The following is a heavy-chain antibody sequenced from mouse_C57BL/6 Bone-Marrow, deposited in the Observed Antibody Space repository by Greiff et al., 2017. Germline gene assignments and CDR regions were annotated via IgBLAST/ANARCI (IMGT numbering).Heavy chain of an antibody. V-gene: IGHV3-1*02. Sequence: EVHLVESGPDLVKPSQSLSLTCTVTGYSITSGYNWHWIRQFPGNKLEWMGYIQYSGSTNYNPSLKSRISITRDTSKNQFFLQLNSVTTEDTATSDCTGGGTVVPHWYFDVGGAGTTVTVSS. J-gene: IGHJ1*01. CDR3: TGGGTVVPHWYFDV. CDR1: GYSITSGYN. CDR2: IQYSGST. D-gene: IGHD1-1*01.